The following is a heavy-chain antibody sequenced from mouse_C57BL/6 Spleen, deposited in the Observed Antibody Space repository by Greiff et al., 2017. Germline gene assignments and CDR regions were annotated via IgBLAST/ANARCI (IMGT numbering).Heavy chain of an antibody. CDR2: INYSGST. CDR3: ASTLITSPWYFDV. D-gene: IGHD1-1*01. V-gene: IGHV3-1*01. Sequence: EVKLVESGPGMVKPSPSLSLTCTVTGYSITSGYDWHWIRHFPGNKLEWMGYINYSGSTNYNPSLKSRISITHDTSKNHFFLKLNSVTTEDTATYYCASTLITSPWYFDVWGTGTTVTVSS. J-gene: IGHJ1*03. CDR1: GYSITSGYD.